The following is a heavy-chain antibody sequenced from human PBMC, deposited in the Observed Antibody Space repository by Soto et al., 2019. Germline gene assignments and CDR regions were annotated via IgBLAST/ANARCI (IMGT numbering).Heavy chain of an antibody. V-gene: IGHV1-2*04. J-gene: IGHJ6*03. CDR2: INPNSDVT. CDR3: ARESGGATATLDYYCFYMDV. D-gene: IGHD5-12*01. Sequence: QVQLVQSGAEVKKPGASVTVSCRSSGDTFTDYYMHWVRQAPGQGLEWMGWINPNSDVTKYAQKFQGLVTMTRDSSIRTVYMQLSRLRSDDTAVYYCARESGGATATLDYYCFYMDVWGTGTTVTVSS. CDR1: GDTFTDYY.